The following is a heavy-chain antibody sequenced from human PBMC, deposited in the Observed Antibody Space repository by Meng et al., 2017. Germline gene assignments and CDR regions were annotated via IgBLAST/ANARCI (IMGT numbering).Heavy chain of an antibody. CDR1: GGSFSGYY. CDR3: AGITMSRAGDY. J-gene: IGHJ4*02. D-gene: IGHD3-22*01. CDR2: INHSGST. Sequence: QVQPKQWGAGLLKPSAHLSLTCAVYGGSFSGYYWSWIRQPPGKGLEWIGEINHSGSTNYNPSLKSRVTISVDTSKNQFSLKLSSVTAADTAVYYCAGITMSRAGDYWGQGTLVTVSS. V-gene: IGHV4-34*01.